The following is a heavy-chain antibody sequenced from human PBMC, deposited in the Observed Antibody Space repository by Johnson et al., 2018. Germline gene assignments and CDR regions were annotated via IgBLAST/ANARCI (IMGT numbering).Heavy chain of an antibody. CDR1: GFTFSSYS. D-gene: IGHD1-26*01. CDR3: ARDLVGISPIDAFDI. CDR2: ISSSSSYI. J-gene: IGHJ3*02. V-gene: IGHV3-21*01. Sequence: EVQLLESGGGLVKPGGSLRLSCAASGFTFSSYSMNWVRQAPGKGLEWVSSISSSSSYIYYADSVKGRFTISRDNAKNSLFLQMNSLRAEDTALYYRARDLVGISPIDAFDICAQGTMVTVSS.